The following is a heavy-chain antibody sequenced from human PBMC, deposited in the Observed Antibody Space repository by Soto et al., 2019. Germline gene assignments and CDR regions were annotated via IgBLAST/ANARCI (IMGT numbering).Heavy chain of an antibody. J-gene: IGHJ2*01. D-gene: IGHD4-4*01. CDR1: GFTFGDYV. V-gene: IGHV3-49*03. Sequence: GGSLRLSCSTSGFTFGDYVMTWFRQAPGKGLEWVGLIRSKSYGKTTEYAASATDRFTISRDDSKRIAYLQMNSLKADDTAVYYCIREIGNYAAPKCNYTLWGRGTLAT. CDR3: IREIGNYAAPKCNYTL. CDR2: IRSKSYGKTT.